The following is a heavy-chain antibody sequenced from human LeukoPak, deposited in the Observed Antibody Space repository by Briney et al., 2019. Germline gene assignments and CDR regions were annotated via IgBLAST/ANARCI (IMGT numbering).Heavy chain of an antibody. V-gene: IGHV3-21*01. CDR1: GFTFSSYS. Sequence: PGGSLRLSCAASGFTFSSYSMNWVRQAPGKGLEWVSSISSSSSYIYYAASVKGRFTISRDNAKNSLYLQMNSLRAEDTAVYYCARDYVVVVAATVYYYYGMDVWGQGTTVTVSS. J-gene: IGHJ6*02. D-gene: IGHD2-15*01. CDR2: ISSSSSYI. CDR3: ARDYVVVVAATVYYYYGMDV.